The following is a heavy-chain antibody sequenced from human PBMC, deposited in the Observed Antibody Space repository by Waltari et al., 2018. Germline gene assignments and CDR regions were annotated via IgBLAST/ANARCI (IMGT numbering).Heavy chain of an antibody. J-gene: IGHJ4*02. D-gene: IGHD6-19*01. V-gene: IGHV4-34*01. CDR2: INHSGST. Sequence: QVQLQQWGAGLLKPSETLSLTCAVYGVSFSGYYWSWIRQPPGKGLEWIGEINHSGSTNYNPSLKSRVTISVDTSKNQFSLKLSSVTAADTAVYYCARGRGSGWSPKPYYFDYWGQGTLVTVSS. CDR1: GVSFSGYY. CDR3: ARGRGSGWSPKPYYFDY.